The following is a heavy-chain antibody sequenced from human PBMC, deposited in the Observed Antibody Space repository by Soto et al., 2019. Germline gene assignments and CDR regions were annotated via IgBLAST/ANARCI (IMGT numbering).Heavy chain of an antibody. CDR3: ARDWPYSSSSGGFDY. CDR1: GFAFSSYE. Sequence: PGGSLRLSCAASGFAFSSYEMNWVRQAPGKGLEWVSYISSSGSTIYYADSVKGRFTISRDNAKNSLYLQMNSLRAEDTAVYYCARDWPYSSSSGGFDYWGQGTLVTVSS. CDR2: ISSSGSTI. J-gene: IGHJ4*02. D-gene: IGHD6-6*01. V-gene: IGHV3-48*03.